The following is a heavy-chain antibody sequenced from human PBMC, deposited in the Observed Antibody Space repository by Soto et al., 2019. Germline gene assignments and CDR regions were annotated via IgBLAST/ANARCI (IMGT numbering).Heavy chain of an antibody. Sequence: QVQLVQSVTELRKPGASVKLSCKASGYIFTKYYIAWVRQAPGHGLEWMGMINGYNGKANYGQDFRGRVIMTTDTSPNTAYMALRTLPSADTGFYYGVRWDGFFGAGGVDWGQGTLVTV. D-gene: IGHD3-10*01. CDR3: VRWDGFFGAGGVD. CDR1: GYIFTKYY. CDR2: INGYNGKA. V-gene: IGHV1-18*01. J-gene: IGHJ4*02.